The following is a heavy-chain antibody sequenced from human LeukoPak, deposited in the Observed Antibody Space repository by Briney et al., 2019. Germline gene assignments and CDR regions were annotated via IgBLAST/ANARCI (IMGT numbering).Heavy chain of an antibody. Sequence: PGGSLRLSCSASGFIFSTNAMHWVRQAPGKGLEFVSGISSDGGSTYYADSLKGRFTISRDTSKNTLYLQMSSLRAEDTAVHYCVKDLYGDYGGVDYWGQGTLVTVSS. V-gene: IGHV3-64D*09. CDR2: ISSDGGST. CDR3: VKDLYGDYGGVDY. J-gene: IGHJ4*02. D-gene: IGHD4-17*01. CDR1: GFIFSTNA.